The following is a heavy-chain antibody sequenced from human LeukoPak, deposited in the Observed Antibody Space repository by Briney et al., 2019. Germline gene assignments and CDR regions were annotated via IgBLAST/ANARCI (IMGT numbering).Heavy chain of an antibody. CDR3: ARGSSDWPARFDS. CDR2: ISYSGST. CDR1: GGSISNYY. J-gene: IGHJ5*01. Sequence: PSQTLSLTCTVSGGSISNYYWSWIWQPPGKGLEWSGYISYSGSTNYNPSLKSRVTMSVDTSKNQFSVRLRSLTAADTAVYYCARGSSDWPARFDSWGQGTLVTVSS. V-gene: IGHV4-59*01. D-gene: IGHD6-25*01.